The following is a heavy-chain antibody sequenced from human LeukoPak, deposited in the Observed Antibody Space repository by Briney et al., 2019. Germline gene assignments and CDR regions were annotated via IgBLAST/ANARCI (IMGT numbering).Heavy chain of an antibody. CDR1: GGSISGYY. J-gene: IGHJ3*02. V-gene: IGHV4-59*08. D-gene: IGHD3-22*01. CDR3: AGAYYYDSSGIDAFDI. Sequence: SETLSLTCTVSGGSISGYYWSWIRQPPGKGREGIGFIYYSGSTNYNPSLKSRVTISVDTSKNQFSLKLSSVTAADTAVYYCAGAYYYDSSGIDAFDIWGQGTMVTVSS. CDR2: IYYSGST.